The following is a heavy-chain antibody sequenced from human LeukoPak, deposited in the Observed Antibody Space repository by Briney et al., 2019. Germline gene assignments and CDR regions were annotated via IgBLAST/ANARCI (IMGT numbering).Heavy chain of an antibody. CDR1: GYTFTSYY. CDR3: AREISYYVSSGYYFAWDY. Sequence: ASVKVSCKASGYTFTSYYMHWVRQAPGQGLEWMGIINPSGGSTSYAQKFQGRVTMTRDTSTSTVYMELSSLRSEDTAVYYCAREISYYVSSGYYFAWDYWGQGTLVTVSS. V-gene: IGHV1-46*01. J-gene: IGHJ4*02. CDR2: INPSGGST. D-gene: IGHD3-22*01.